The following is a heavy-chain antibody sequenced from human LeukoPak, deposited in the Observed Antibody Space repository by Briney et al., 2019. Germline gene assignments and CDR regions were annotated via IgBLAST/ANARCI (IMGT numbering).Heavy chain of an antibody. Sequence: ASVKVSCKASEYTFTGYYMHWVRQAPGQGLEWMGWINPNSGGTNYAQKFQGWVTMTRDTSISTAYMELSRLRSDDTAVYYCARGGTQFVEMADNPWGQGTLVTVSS. CDR2: INPNSGGT. J-gene: IGHJ5*02. CDR3: ARGGTQFVEMADNP. CDR1: EYTFTGYY. D-gene: IGHD5-24*01. V-gene: IGHV1-2*04.